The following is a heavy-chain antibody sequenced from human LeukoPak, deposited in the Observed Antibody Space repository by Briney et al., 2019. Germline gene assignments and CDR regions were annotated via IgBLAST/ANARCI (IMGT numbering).Heavy chain of an antibody. CDR1: GGSFSGYY. V-gene: IGHV4-34*01. CDR3: AREGKVAYFQH. D-gene: IGHD2-15*01. J-gene: IGHJ1*01. Sequence: SETLSLTCAVYGGSFSGYYWSWIRQPPGKGLEWIGEINHSGSTNYNPSLKSRVTISVDTSKNQFSLKLSSVTAADTAVYYCAREGKVAYFQHWGQGTLVTVSS. CDR2: INHSGST.